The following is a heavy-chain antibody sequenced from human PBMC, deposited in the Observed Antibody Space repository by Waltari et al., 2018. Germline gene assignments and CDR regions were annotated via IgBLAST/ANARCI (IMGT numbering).Heavy chain of an antibody. Sequence: QVQLIQSGAEVKKPGASLRVSCKVSGHTLTELSMHWVRQAPGKGLEGMAGFEPGDGDRIYARAFQGRVTMTEDTAADTAYLELSSLRSNDTAVYYCATGLITISGVTNDFWGQGTLVTVSS. D-gene: IGHD3-3*01. CDR1: GHTLTELS. CDR3: ATGLITISGVTNDF. CDR2: FEPGDGDR. V-gene: IGHV1-24*01. J-gene: IGHJ4*02.